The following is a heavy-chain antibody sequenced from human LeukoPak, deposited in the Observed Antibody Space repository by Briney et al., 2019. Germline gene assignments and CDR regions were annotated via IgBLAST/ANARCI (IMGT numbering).Heavy chain of an antibody. D-gene: IGHD6-19*01. J-gene: IGHJ4*02. Sequence: PSETLSLTCAVYGGSFGGYYWSWIRQPPGKGLEWIGEINHSGSTNYNPSLKSRVTISVDTSKNQFSLKLSSVTAADTAVYYCASRGQWLTPGGFDYWGQGTLVTVSS. CDR3: ASRGQWLTPGGFDY. V-gene: IGHV4-34*01. CDR2: INHSGST. CDR1: GGSFGGYY.